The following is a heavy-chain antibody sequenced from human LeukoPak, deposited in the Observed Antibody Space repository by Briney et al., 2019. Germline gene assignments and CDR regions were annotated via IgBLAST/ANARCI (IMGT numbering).Heavy chain of an antibody. D-gene: IGHD3-10*01. Sequence: GGSLRLSCAASGFTFSSYDMHWVRQATGKGLEWVSAIDTAGDTYYPGSVKGRFTISREKAKNSLYLQMNSLRAGDTAVYYCARGVYYYGSGSFRAFDYWGQGTLVTVSS. J-gene: IGHJ4*02. CDR3: ARGVYYYGSGSFRAFDY. V-gene: IGHV3-13*04. CDR1: GFTFSSYD. CDR2: IDTAGDT.